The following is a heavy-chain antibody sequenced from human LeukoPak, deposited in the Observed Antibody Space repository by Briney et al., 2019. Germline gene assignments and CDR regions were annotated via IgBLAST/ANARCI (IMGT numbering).Heavy chain of an antibody. V-gene: IGHV3-21*04. CDR2: ISSSSSYI. CDR1: GFTFSSYS. CDR3: AKRRPGIAVDRIDY. D-gene: IGHD6-19*01. Sequence: GGSLRLSCAASGFTFSSYSMNWVRQAPGKGLEWVSSISSSSSYIYYADSVKGRFTISRDNAKNSLYLQMNSLRAEDTAVYYCAKRRPGIAVDRIDYWGQGTLVTVSS. J-gene: IGHJ4*02.